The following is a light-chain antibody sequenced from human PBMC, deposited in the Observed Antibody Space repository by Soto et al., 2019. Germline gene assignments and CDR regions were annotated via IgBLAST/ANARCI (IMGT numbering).Light chain of an antibody. CDR2: DAS. CDR1: QSISSW. CDR3: QQYNSYSRT. V-gene: IGKV1-5*01. J-gene: IGKJ1*01. Sequence: DIQMTQSPSTLSASVGDRVTITCRASQSISSWLAWYQQTRGKAPKLXIYDASSLESGVPSRSSGSGAGTEFTLTISSLQPDDVETDYCQQYNSYSRTFGQGTKVDIK.